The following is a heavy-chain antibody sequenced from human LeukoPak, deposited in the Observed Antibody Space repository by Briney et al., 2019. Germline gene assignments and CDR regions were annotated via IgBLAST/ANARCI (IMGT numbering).Heavy chain of an antibody. CDR3: ARDPRKGSGSYYRYFDL. Sequence: PSETLSLTCTVSGGSISSYYWSWIRQPAGKGLEWIGRIYTSGSTNYNPSLESRVTMSVDTSKNQFSLKLSSVTAADTAVYYCARDPRKGSGSYYRYFDLWGRGTLVTVSS. CDR2: IYTSGST. CDR1: GGSISSYY. J-gene: IGHJ2*01. V-gene: IGHV4-4*07. D-gene: IGHD1-26*01.